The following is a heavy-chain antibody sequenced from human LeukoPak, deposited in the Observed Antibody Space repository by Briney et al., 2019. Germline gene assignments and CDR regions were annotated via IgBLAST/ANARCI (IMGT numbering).Heavy chain of an antibody. CDR2: IYTSGST. CDR1: GGSISSGSYY. D-gene: IGHD1-26*01. Sequence: SQTLSLTCTVSGGSISSGSYYWSWIRQPAGKGLEWIGRIYTSGSTNYNPSLKSRVTISVDTSKNQFSLKLSSVTAADTAVYYCARDEMRAFDYWGQGTLVTVSS. V-gene: IGHV4-61*02. CDR3: ARDEMRAFDY. J-gene: IGHJ4*02.